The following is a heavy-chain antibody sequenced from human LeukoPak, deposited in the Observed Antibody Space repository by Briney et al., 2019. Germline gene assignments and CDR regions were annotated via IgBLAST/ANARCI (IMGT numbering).Heavy chain of an antibody. J-gene: IGHJ4*02. D-gene: IGHD3-3*02. CDR3: ARDVSLFDY. Sequence: GRSLRLSCAASGFTFSSYGMHWVRQAPGKGLEWVAVIWYDGSNKYYADSVEGRFTISRDNSKNTLYLQMNSLRAEDTAVYYCARDVSLFDYWGQGTLVTVSS. CDR1: GFTFSSYG. V-gene: IGHV3-33*01. CDR2: IWYDGSNK.